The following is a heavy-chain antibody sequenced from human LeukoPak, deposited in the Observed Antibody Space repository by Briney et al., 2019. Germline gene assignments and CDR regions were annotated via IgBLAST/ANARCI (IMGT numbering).Heavy chain of an antibody. D-gene: IGHD3-3*01. J-gene: IGHJ4*02. CDR1: GYTFTNYG. CDR3: ARDLGTTIFGVVIISFDY. CDR2: ISAYNGNT. Sequence: ASVKVSCKASGYTFTNYGISWVRQAPGQGLEWMGWISAYNGNTNYAQKLQGRVTMTTDTSTGTAYMELRSLRSDDTAVYYCARDLGTTIFGVVIISFDYWGQGTLVTVSS. V-gene: IGHV1-18*01.